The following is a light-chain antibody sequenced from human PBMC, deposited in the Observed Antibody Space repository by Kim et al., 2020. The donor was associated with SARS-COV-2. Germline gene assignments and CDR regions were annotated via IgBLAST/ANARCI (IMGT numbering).Light chain of an antibody. CDR1: QSVSSSY. J-gene: IGKJ4*01. V-gene: IGKV3-20*01. Sequence: LSPGDRATLSCRASQSVSSSYLAWYQQKPGQAPRLLIYGASSRATGIPDRFSGSGSGTDFTLTISRLEPEDFAVYYCQQYGSSPTFGGGTKVDIK. CDR3: QQYGSSPT. CDR2: GAS.